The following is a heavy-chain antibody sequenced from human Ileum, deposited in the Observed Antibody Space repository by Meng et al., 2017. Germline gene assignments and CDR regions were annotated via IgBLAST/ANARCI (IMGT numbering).Heavy chain of an antibody. CDR2: IYYSGST. CDR1: GGFISNYY. Sequence: VQLQESGPGLVKPSVTLSLPCTVSGGFISNYYWSWLRQPPRKGLEWIGYIYYSGSTNYNSSLKSRVTISVDTSKNQFSLKLSSVTAADTAVYYCARLMVVGNTGYHFDNWGQGTLVTVSS. D-gene: IGHD2-15*01. V-gene: IGHV4-59*08. CDR3: ARLMVVGNTGYHFDN. J-gene: IGHJ4*02.